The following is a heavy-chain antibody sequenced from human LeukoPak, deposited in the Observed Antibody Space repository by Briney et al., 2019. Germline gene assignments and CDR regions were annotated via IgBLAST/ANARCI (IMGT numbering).Heavy chain of an antibody. D-gene: IGHD2-15*01. V-gene: IGHV3-30*18. CDR3: AKGVVAATNAAYYGMDV. J-gene: IGHJ6*02. CDR1: GFTSSNYG. CDR2: ISYDESDK. Sequence: GGSLRLSCAASGFTSSNYGMHWVRQAPGKGLEWVAVISYDESDKYYADSVKGRFTISRDNSKNTLYLQMNSLRPEDTAVYYCAKGVVAATNAAYYGMDVWGQGTTVTVSS.